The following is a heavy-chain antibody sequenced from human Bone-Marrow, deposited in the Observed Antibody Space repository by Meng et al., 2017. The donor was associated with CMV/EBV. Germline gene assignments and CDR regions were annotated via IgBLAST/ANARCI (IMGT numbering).Heavy chain of an antibody. Sequence: GESLKISCAASGFTFSRYGMHWVRQAPGKGLEWVAFIRYDGSNKYYADSVKGRFTISRDNSKNTLYLQMTSLRAEDTAVYYCARDFWLPYSGSYIGYYYGMDVWGQGTTVTVSS. CDR1: GFTFSRYG. CDR3: ARDFWLPYSGSYIGYYYGMDV. D-gene: IGHD1-26*01. V-gene: IGHV3-30*02. CDR2: IRYDGSNK. J-gene: IGHJ6*02.